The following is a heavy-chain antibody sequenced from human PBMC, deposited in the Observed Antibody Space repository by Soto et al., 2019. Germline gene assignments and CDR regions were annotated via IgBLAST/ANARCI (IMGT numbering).Heavy chain of an antibody. Sequence: PSQTLSLTCAISGDSVSSNSAAWNWIRQSPSRGLEWLGRTYYRSKWYNDYAVSVKSRITINPDTSKNQFSLQLNSVTPEDTAVYYCARDLRTLGQQLVFVCFDPWGQGTLVTVSS. CDR2: TYYRSKWYN. J-gene: IGHJ5*02. CDR1: GDSVSSNSAA. D-gene: IGHD6-13*01. V-gene: IGHV6-1*01. CDR3: ARDLRTLGQQLVFVCFDP.